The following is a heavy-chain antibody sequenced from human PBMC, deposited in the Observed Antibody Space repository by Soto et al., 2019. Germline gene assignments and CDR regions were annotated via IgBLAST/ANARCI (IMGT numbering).Heavy chain of an antibody. Sequence: QVKLQDSGPGLVKPSQTLSLTCTVSGVSISSGCYYWSWIRQHPGKGLEWIGYIYYSGRTFYNPSLKSRVTISVDTSNNQFSRRLSSVTAADTAVYSCARLMGSAIHSRHYYYGLDVWGRGTTGIVSS. CDR1: GVSISSGCYY. D-gene: IGHD3-10*01. CDR3: ARLMGSAIHSRHYYYGLDV. J-gene: IGHJ6*02. CDR2: IYYSGRT. V-gene: IGHV4-31*03.